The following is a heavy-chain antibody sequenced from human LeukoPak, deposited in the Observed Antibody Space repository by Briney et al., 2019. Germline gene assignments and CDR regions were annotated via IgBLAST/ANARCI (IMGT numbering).Heavy chain of an antibody. CDR2: IYPGDSDT. V-gene: IGHV5-51*07. D-gene: IGHD4-23*01. CDR1: GYSFTSYW. CDR3: ARREDYGGKDY. J-gene: IGHJ4*02. Sequence: GGSLQIPCQGSGYSFTSYWIGWVHQLHGKGLEWMGIIYPGDSDTRYSPSFQGQVTISADKSISTAYLQWSSLKASDTAMYSCARREDYGGKDYWGQGTLVTVSS.